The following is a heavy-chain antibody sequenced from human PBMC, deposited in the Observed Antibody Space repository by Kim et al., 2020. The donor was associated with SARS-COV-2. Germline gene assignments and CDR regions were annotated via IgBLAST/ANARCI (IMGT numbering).Heavy chain of an antibody. Sequence: ASVKVSCKASGYTFTSYAMNWVRQAPGQGLEWMGWINTNTGNPTYAQGFTGRVVFSWDTSVSTAYLQISSLKAEDTAVYYCASLDCGGDCSYFDYWGQGTLVTVSS. CDR1: GYTFTSYA. CDR3: ASLDCGGDCSYFDY. J-gene: IGHJ4*02. CDR2: INTNTGNP. D-gene: IGHD2-21*02. V-gene: IGHV7-4-1*02.